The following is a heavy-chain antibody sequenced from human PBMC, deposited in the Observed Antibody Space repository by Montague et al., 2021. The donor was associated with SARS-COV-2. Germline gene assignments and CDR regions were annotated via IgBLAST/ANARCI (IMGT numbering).Heavy chain of an antibody. V-gene: IGHV3-48*03. CDR2: ISSSGGGSTK. Sequence: SLRLSCAASGFIFSSYEMNWVRQAPGKGLEWISYISSSGGGSTKHYTXXVKSRFTISRDNAKNSLYLQMNSLRVEDTAIYYCARDRDWDDWCGMDVWGQGTTVTVSS. J-gene: IGHJ6*02. CDR3: ARDRDWDDWCGMDV. CDR1: GFIFSSYE. D-gene: IGHD2-21*01.